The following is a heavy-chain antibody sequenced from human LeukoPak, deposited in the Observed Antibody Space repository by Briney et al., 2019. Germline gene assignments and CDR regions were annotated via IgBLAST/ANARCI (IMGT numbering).Heavy chain of an antibody. CDR1: GGSISSYY. CDR3: ARQNPAAEGQGLDH. Sequence: SETLSLTCTVSGGSISSYYWSWIRQPPGKGLDWIGYIYHTGTTNYNPSLKSRVTMSVDTSKNQFSLKLSSVTAADTVVYYCARQNPAAEGQGLDHWGQGALVTVSS. CDR2: IYHTGTT. V-gene: IGHV4-59*08. D-gene: IGHD6-13*01. J-gene: IGHJ4*02.